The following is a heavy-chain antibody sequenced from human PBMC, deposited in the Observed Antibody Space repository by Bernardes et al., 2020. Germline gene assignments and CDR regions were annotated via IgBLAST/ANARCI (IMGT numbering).Heavy chain of an antibody. Sequence: SETLSLTCAVYGGSFSGYYWSWIRQPPGKGLEWIGEINDGGSTNYNPSHKSRVTISVDTSKHQFSLKLSSVTAADTAVYYCARGNDFWSGYRPRGVRFDPWGQGTLVTVSS. CDR3: ARGNDFWSGYRPRGVRFDP. J-gene: IGHJ5*02. CDR2: INDGGST. CDR1: GGSFSGYY. D-gene: IGHD3-3*01. V-gene: IGHV4-34*01.